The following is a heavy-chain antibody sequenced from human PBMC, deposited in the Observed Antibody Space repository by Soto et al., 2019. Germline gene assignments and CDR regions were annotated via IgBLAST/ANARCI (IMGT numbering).Heavy chain of an antibody. CDR2: IYYSGST. Sequence: TSETLSLTCTVSGGSISSYYWSWIRQPPGKGLEWIGYIYYSGSTNYNPSLKSRVTISVDTSKNQFSLKLSSVTAADTAVYYCARAHYYDSSGYYYVHYFDYWGQGTLVTVSS. D-gene: IGHD3-22*01. V-gene: IGHV4-59*01. CDR1: GGSISSYY. CDR3: ARAHYYDSSGYYYVHYFDY. J-gene: IGHJ4*02.